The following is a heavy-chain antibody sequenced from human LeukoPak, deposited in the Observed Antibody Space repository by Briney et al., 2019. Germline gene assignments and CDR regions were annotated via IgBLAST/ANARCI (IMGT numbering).Heavy chain of an antibody. J-gene: IGHJ4*02. CDR2: VYYSGRT. D-gene: IGHD3-10*01. V-gene: IGHV4-59*12. CDR1: GDSISSYS. CDR3: AGDYGSGSYRFDY. Sequence: PSETLSLTCTVSGDSISSYSWSWLRQPPGRGLEWIGYVYYSGRTTYNPSLKSRVTISLDTSIHQFSLKLTSVTAADTAVYYCAGDYGSGSYRFDYWGQGTLVTVSS.